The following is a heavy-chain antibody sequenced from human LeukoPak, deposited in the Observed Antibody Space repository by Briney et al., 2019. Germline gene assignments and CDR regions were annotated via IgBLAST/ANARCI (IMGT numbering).Heavy chain of an antibody. CDR1: GFTFTNYA. V-gene: IGHV3-23*01. J-gene: IGHJ4*02. CDR2: VSGGGSDT. Sequence: GGSLRLSCAASGFTFTNYAMSWVRQAPGKGLEWVSSVSGGGSDTNYADSVKGRFTISRDNSKNTLYLQMNSLRAEDTAVYYCARESTSSSWPHFDYWGQGTLVTVSS. D-gene: IGHD6-13*01. CDR3: ARESTSSSWPHFDY.